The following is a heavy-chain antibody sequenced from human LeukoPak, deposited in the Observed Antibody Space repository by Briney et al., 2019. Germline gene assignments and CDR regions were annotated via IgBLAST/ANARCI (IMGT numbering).Heavy chain of an antibody. Sequence: GGSLRLSCAASGFSFSDYWMSWVRQAPGKGLEWVTNIKQDGTEKNYLDSVKGRFTISRDNAKNSLYLQLNSLRADDTAVYYCARVSYYYDSSGYYFAPPLNWGQGTLVTVSS. CDR3: ARVSYYYDSSGYYFAPPLN. CDR2: IKQDGTEK. CDR1: GFSFSDYW. J-gene: IGHJ4*02. D-gene: IGHD3-22*01. V-gene: IGHV3-7*03.